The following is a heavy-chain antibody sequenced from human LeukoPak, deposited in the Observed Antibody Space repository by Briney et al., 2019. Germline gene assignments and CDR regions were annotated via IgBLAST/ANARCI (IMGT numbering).Heavy chain of an antibody. D-gene: IGHD1-26*01. CDR1: GFSFSRYG. CDR2: IWYDGSNK. Sequence: GRSLTLSCPASGFSFSRYGMDWVSQAPGKGLEWVAVIWYDGSNKYYADSVKGRFTISRDNSKNTLYLQMNSLRAEDTAVYYCSRLEVVEAKRYYGLDVWGQGTTVAVSS. CDR3: SRLEVVEAKRYYGLDV. V-gene: IGHV3-33*07. J-gene: IGHJ6*02.